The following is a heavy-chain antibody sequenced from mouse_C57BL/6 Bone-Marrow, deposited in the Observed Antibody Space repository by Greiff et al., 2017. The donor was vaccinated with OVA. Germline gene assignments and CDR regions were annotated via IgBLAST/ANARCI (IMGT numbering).Heavy chain of an antibody. CDR2: ISDGGSYT. D-gene: IGHD1-2*01. Sequence: EVKLMESGGGLVKPGGSLKLSCAASGFTFSSYAMSWVRQTPEKRLEWVATISDGGSYTYYPDNVKGRFTISRDNAKNNLYLQMSHLKSEDTAMYYCARGRRTAGYAMDYWGQGTSVTVSS. CDR3: ARGRRTAGYAMDY. J-gene: IGHJ4*01. V-gene: IGHV5-4*03. CDR1: GFTFSSYA.